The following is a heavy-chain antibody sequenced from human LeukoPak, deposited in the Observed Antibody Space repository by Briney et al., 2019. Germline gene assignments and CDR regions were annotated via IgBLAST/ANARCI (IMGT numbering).Heavy chain of an antibody. CDR1: GYTFTNYG. CDR2: ISAYNGNT. V-gene: IGHV1-18*01. Sequence: EASVKVSCKASGYTFTNYGISWVRQAPGQGLEWMGWISAYNGNTNYAQKLQGRVTMTTDTSTSTAYMELRSLRSDDTAVYYCARDVITMVRGAFDYWGQGTLVTVSS. CDR3: ARDVITMVRGAFDY. D-gene: IGHD3-10*01. J-gene: IGHJ4*02.